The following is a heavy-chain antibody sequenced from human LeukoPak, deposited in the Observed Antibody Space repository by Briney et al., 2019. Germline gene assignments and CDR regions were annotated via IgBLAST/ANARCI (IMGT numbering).Heavy chain of an antibody. CDR1: GFTVSSNY. CDR2: IYSGGST. V-gene: IGHV3-66*02. Sequence: PGGSLRLSCAASGFTVSSNYMSWVRQAPGKGLEWVSVIYSGGSTYYADSVKGRFTISRDNSKNTLNLQMNSLRAEDTAVYYCARGPVDYDCVWGSYRLDYWGQGTLVTVSS. CDR3: ARGPVDYDCVWGSYRLDY. D-gene: IGHD3-16*02. J-gene: IGHJ4*02.